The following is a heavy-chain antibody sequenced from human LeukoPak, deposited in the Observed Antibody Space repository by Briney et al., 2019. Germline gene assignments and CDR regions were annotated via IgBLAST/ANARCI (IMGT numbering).Heavy chain of an antibody. CDR1: GFTFSSSA. CDR2: IVVDSGNT. V-gene: IGHV1-58*02. CDR3: ARGVRTMNYYYYYMDV. J-gene: IGHJ6*03. D-gene: IGHD2-8*01. Sequence: SVKVPCKASGFTFSSSAMQWVRQARGQRLEWIGWIVVDSGNTNYAQKFQERVTITRDMSTSTAYMELSSLRSEDTAVYYCARGVRTMNYYYYYMDVWGKGTTVTVSS.